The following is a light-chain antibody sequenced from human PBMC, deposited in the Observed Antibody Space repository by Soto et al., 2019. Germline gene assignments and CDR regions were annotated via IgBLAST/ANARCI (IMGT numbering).Light chain of an antibody. CDR3: QQSYRSPYT. CDR1: QSVVTY. CDR2: GAS. J-gene: IGKJ2*01. V-gene: IGKV1-39*01. Sequence: IQMTQSPSSLSASVGDTVTVTCRASQSVVTYLNWYQQKPGKAPELLIYGASSLQSGVPSRFSGSGSRSDFTLTIKGLQPEDFATYYCQQSYRSPYTFGQGTKVDIK.